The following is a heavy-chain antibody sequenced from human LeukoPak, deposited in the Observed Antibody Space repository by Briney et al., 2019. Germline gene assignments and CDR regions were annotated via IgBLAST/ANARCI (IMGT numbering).Heavy chain of an antibody. J-gene: IGHJ4*02. CDR3: AKEAAAGFFDY. CDR1: GFTFSTYW. V-gene: IGHV3-7*03. D-gene: IGHD6-13*01. CDR2: IKQDGSEK. Sequence: GGSLRLSCAASGFTFSTYWMSWVRQAPGKGLEWVANIKQDGSEKSYVDSVKGRFTISRDNAKNSLYLQMNSLRAEDTALYYCAKEAAAGFFDYWGQGTLVTVSS.